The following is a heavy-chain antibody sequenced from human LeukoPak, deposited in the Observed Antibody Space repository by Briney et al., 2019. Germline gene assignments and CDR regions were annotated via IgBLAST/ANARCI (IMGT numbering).Heavy chain of an antibody. D-gene: IGHD6-13*01. J-gene: IGHJ4*02. CDR3: AGGGIAAAGTVDY. Sequence: PGGSLRLSCAASGFTFSSYAMHWVRQAPGKGLEWVAVISYDGSNKYYADSVKGRFTISRDNSKNTLYLQMNSLRAEDTAVCYCAGGGIAAAGTVDYWGQGTLVTVSS. CDR2: ISYDGSNK. V-gene: IGHV3-30*04. CDR1: GFTFSSYA.